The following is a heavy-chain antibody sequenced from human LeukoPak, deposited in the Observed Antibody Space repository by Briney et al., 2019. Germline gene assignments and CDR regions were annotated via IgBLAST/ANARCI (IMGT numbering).Heavy chain of an antibody. CDR3: AKDIPSSWYVPAYY. D-gene: IGHD6-13*01. Sequence: NPGGSLRLSCAASGFTFSSYNMNWVRQAPGKGLEWVSFISSSSNYIYYADSVKGRFTISRDNAKNSLYLHMNSLRAEDTAVYYCAKDIPSSWYVPAYYWGQGTLVTVSS. V-gene: IGHV3-21*01. CDR2: ISSSSNYI. CDR1: GFTFSSYN. J-gene: IGHJ4*02.